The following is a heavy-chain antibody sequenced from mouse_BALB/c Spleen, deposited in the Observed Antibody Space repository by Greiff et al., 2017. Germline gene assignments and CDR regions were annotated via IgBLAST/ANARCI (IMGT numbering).Heavy chain of an antibody. CDR2: ISNGGGST. D-gene: IGHD2-3*01. J-gene: IGHJ3*01. V-gene: IGHV5-12-2*01. CDR3: ARQGDDGYYGGLAY. Sequence: EVQLQQSGGGLVQPGGSLKLSCAASGFTFSSYTMSWVRQTPEKRLEWVAYISNGGGSTYYPDTVKGRFTISRDNAKNTLYLQMSSLKSEDTAMYYCARQGDDGYYGGLAYWGQGTLVTVSA. CDR1: GFTFSSYT.